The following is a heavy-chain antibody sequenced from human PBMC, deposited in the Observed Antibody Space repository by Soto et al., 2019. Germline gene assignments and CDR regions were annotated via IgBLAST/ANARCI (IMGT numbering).Heavy chain of an antibody. CDR1: GGTFSSYG. CDR2: IIPIIGTA. D-gene: IGHD3-3*01. Sequence: QLQLVQSGAEVKKPGSSVKVSCKASGGTFSSYGISWVRQAPGQGLEWMGGIIPIIGTANYAQKFQGRVTITADEATSTAYMELSSLRSEDTAVYYCARPTYYDFWSGYQTGYYYYGMDVWGQGTTVTVSS. J-gene: IGHJ6*02. V-gene: IGHV1-69*12. CDR3: ARPTYYDFWSGYQTGYYYYGMDV.